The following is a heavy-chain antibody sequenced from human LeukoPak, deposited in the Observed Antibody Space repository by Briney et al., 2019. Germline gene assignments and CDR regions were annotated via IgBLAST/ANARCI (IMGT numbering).Heavy chain of an antibody. V-gene: IGHV1-24*01. J-gene: IGHJ3*02. Sequence: GASVKVSCKVSGYTLTELSMHWVRQAPGKGLEWMGGFDPEDGETIYAQKFQGRVTMTRDMSTSTVYMELSSLRSEDTAVYYCARDSDAFDIWGQGTMVTVSS. CDR3: ARDSDAFDI. CDR1: GYTLTELS. CDR2: FDPEDGET.